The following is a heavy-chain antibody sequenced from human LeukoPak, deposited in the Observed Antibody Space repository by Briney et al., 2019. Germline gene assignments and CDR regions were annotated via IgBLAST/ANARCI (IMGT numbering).Heavy chain of an antibody. CDR3: ARKAPKKGWFDP. V-gene: IGHV4-4*09. CDR1: GASNNSYY. J-gene: IGHJ5*02. CDR2: THPSGNT. Sequence: SETLSLTCTVSGASNNSYYWSWIRQPPGKRLEWIGYTHPSGNTNYSPSLKSRVTISMDTSTNQFSLKVRSVTAADTAVYYCARKAPKKGWFDPWGQGTLVTVSS.